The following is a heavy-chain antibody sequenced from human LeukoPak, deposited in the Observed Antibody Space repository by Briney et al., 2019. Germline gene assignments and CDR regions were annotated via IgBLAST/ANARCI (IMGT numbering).Heavy chain of an antibody. CDR2: INPNSGAT. CDR3: ARALGYGSGSYYKVTHFDY. Sequence: ASLKVSCKASGYTFTGYYIHWVRQAPGQGLEWMGWINPNSGATHYPQKFQGRVTMTRDTSIRTAYMEVSSLRSDDTAVYYCARALGYGSGSYYKVTHFDYWGQGTLVTVSS. D-gene: IGHD3-10*01. V-gene: IGHV1-2*02. J-gene: IGHJ4*02. CDR1: GYTFTGYY.